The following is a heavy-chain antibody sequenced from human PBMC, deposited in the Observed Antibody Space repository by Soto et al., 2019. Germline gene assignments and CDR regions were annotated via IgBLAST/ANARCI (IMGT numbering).Heavy chain of an antibody. CDR3: ARFYFWSGSSSNWFDP. CDR1: GGSISSSNW. V-gene: IGHV4-4*02. CDR2: IYHSGST. D-gene: IGHD3-3*01. Sequence: PSETLSLTCAVSGGSISSSNWWSWVRQPPGKGLEWIGEIYHSGSTNYNPSLKSRVTISVDKSKNQFSLKLSSVTAADTAVYYCARFYFWSGSSSNWFDPWGQGTLVTVSS. J-gene: IGHJ5*02.